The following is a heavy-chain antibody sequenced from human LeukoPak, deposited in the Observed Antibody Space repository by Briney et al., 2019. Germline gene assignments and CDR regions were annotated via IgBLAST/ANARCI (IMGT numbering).Heavy chain of an antibody. Sequence: GGSLRLSCAASGFTFSSYAMNWVRQAPGKGLEWVSYISTTSAVFHADSVKGRFTIFRDNAENSLYLQMNSLGAEDTAVYYCARDHDWAFDYWGQGTLVTVSS. J-gene: IGHJ4*02. CDR1: GFTFSSYA. D-gene: IGHD3-9*01. CDR3: ARDHDWAFDY. CDR2: ISTTSAV. V-gene: IGHV3-48*01.